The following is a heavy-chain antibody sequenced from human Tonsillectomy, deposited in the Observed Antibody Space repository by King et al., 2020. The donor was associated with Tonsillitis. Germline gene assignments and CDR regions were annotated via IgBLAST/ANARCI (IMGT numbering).Heavy chain of an antibody. CDR3: TRRSSL. D-gene: IGHD2-2*01. CDR1: GFTFSDAW. CDR2: IHTRANGGTI. J-gene: IGHJ4*02. V-gene: IGHV3-15*01. Sequence: VQLVESGEGLVKPGGSLRLSCAASGFTFSDAWMSWIRQAPGKGLEWVGRIHTRANGGTIDYAAPVKGRFTISRDDSKNTLYLQMNSLRPEDTAVYYCTRRSSLGGQGTLVTVSS.